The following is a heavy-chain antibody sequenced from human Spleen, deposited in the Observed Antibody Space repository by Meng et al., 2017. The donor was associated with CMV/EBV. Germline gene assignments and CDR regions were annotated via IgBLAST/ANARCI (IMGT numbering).Heavy chain of an antibody. CDR3: ARAPGGDFWSGYYSSYYYSGVDV. J-gene: IGHJ6*02. CDR1: GYTFTSSN. V-gene: IGHV1-8*01. D-gene: IGHD3-3*01. Sequence: ASVKVSCKASGYTFTSSNINWVRQATGQGLEWMGWMDPKSGDTGYAQKFHGRVSMTRDTSISTCFMELSSLSSEDTAVYYCARAPGGDFWSGYYSSYYYSGVDVWGQGTTVTVSS. CDR2: MDPKSGDT.